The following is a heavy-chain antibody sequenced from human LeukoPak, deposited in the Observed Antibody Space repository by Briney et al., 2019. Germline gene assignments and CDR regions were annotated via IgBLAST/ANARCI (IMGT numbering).Heavy chain of an antibody. CDR1: DVSISSSNYY. CDR2: IYYSGST. CDR3: GRHALVIGY. J-gene: IGHJ4*02. D-gene: IGHD5-18*01. Sequence: SETLSLTCTVSDVSISSSNYYWGWIRQPPGKGLEWIGSIYYSGSTYYNPSLKSRVTISVDTSKNQFSLKLSSVTAADTAVYYCGRHALVIGYWGQGTLVTVSS. V-gene: IGHV4-39*01.